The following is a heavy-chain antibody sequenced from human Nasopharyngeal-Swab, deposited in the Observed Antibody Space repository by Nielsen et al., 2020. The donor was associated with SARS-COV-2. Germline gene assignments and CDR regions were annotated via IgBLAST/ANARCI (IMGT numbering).Heavy chain of an antibody. J-gene: IGHJ6*02. CDR1: GGTFSCYA. D-gene: IGHD6-13*01. CDR3: ARYSSSWLYYYGMDV. Sequence: SVKVSCKASGGTFSCYAISWVRQTPGQGLEGMGGIIPIFGTANYAQKFQGRVTITADESTSTAYMELSSLRSEDTAVYYCARYSSSWLYYYGMDVWGQGTTVTVSS. V-gene: IGHV1-69*13. CDR2: IIPIFGTA.